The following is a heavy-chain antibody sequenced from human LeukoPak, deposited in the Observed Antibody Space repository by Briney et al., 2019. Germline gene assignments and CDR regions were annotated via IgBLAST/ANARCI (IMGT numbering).Heavy chain of an antibody. V-gene: IGHV3-23*01. Sequence: GGSLRLSCAGSGFTFNKYAMNWVRQPPGKGLEWVSSIAGTGGSTYYADSVKGRFTLSRDNSENTLYLQLNGLRAEDSAIYYCAKAFRIVGIGNPDDAFDVWGQGTVVTVSS. CDR3: AKAFRIVGIGNPDDAFDV. CDR1: GFTFNKYA. D-gene: IGHD1-26*01. CDR2: IAGTGGST. J-gene: IGHJ3*01.